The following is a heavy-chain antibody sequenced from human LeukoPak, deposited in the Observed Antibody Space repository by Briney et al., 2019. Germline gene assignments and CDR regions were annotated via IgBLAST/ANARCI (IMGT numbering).Heavy chain of an antibody. CDR1: GFTFTTYW. J-gene: IGHJ6*03. D-gene: IGHD2-2*01. CDR2: INQDGTEK. CDR3: ARDHRGYQLPQLNSYYYMDV. Sequence: GGSLRLSCAASGFTFTTYWMSWVRQLPGKGLEWVANINQDGTEKYYVDSVKGRFTISYDSAKNSLYLQMNSLRAEDTAMYYCARDHRGYQLPQLNSYYYMDVWGKGTTVTVS. V-gene: IGHV3-7*01.